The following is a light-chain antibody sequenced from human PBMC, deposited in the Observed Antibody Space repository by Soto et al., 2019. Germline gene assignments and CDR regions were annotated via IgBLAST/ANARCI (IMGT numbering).Light chain of an antibody. J-gene: IGLJ2*01. CDR1: SRDVGGYNY. V-gene: IGLV2-14*01. CDR2: DVS. CDR3: SSYTSSSSLV. Sequence: QSVLTQPASVSGSPGQSITISCTGTSRDVGGYNYVSWYQQHPGKAPKLMIYDVSNRPSGVSIRFSGSKSGNTASLTISGLQAEDEADYYCSSYTSSSSLVFGGGTQLTVL.